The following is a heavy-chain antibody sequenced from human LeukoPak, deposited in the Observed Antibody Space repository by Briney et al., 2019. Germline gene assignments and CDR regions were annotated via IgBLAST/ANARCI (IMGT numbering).Heavy chain of an antibody. J-gene: IGHJ4*02. V-gene: IGHV3-23*01. Sequence: GGSLRLSCAASRFTFNYYAMSWVRQAPGKGLEWVSGISDNEGSTYYTDSVKGRFTISRDNTKNTVYLQMNNLRPDDTAVYFCARHDSFIPYWGQGTLVTVSS. CDR3: ARHDSFIPY. CDR2: ISDNEGST. CDR1: RFTFNYYA. D-gene: IGHD5-18*01.